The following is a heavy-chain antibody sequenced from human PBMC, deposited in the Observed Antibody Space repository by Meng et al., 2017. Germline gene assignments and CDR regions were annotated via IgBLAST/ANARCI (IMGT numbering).Heavy chain of an antibody. V-gene: IGHV3-7*01. CDR3: ARDMQWVTTNDY. D-gene: IGHD4-17*01. Sequence: GESLKISCAASGFTFSSYGMHWVRQAPGKGLEWVANIKQDGSEKYYVDSVKGRFTISRDNAKNSLYLQMKSLRAEDTAVYYCARDMQWVTTNDYGGQGTLVTVSS. CDR1: GFTFSSYG. CDR2: IKQDGSEK. J-gene: IGHJ4*02.